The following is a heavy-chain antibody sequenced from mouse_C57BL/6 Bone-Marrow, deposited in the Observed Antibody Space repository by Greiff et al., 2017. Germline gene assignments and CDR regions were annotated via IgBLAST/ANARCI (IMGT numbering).Heavy chain of an antibody. V-gene: IGHV2-9-1*01. J-gene: IGHJ4*01. CDR1: GFSLTSYG. CDR2: IWTGGGT. D-gene: IGHD2-2*01. Sequence: VQRVESGPGLVAPSQSLSITCTVSGFSLTSYGVSWVRQPPGKGLEWLGVIWTGGGTNYNSALKSRLSISKDNSKSQVFLKMNSLQTDDTARYYCARNLIYYGYDDYAMDYWGQGTSVTVSS. CDR3: ARNLIYYGYDDYAMDY.